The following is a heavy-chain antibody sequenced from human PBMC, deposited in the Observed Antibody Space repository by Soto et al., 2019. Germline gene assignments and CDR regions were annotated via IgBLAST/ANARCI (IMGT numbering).Heavy chain of an antibody. CDR1: GFTFSSYW. CDR3: AREQGAHYDFWSGYYTDNYYFDY. CDR2: INSDGSST. V-gene: IGHV3-74*01. Sequence: PGGSLRLSCAASGFTFSSYWMHWVRQAPGKGLVWVSRINSDGSSTSYADSVKGRFTISRDNAKNTLYLQMNSLRAEDTAVYYCAREQGAHYDFWSGYYTDNYYFDYWGQGTLVTVSS. D-gene: IGHD3-3*01. J-gene: IGHJ4*02.